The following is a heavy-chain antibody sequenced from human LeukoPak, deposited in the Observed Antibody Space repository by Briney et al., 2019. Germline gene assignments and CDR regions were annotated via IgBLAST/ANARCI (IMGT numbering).Heavy chain of an antibody. D-gene: IGHD6-19*01. Sequence: PGGALRLSCSASGFTFNSYALHWVRQPPGKELQYVSVITRHGHSTDDADSVKGRFTISRDNSKNTLYLQMSSLRADDAAVYYCVNQISGWVYWGQGTLVTVSS. CDR2: ITRHGHST. V-gene: IGHV3-64D*06. J-gene: IGHJ4*02. CDR1: GFTFNSYA. CDR3: VNQISGWVY.